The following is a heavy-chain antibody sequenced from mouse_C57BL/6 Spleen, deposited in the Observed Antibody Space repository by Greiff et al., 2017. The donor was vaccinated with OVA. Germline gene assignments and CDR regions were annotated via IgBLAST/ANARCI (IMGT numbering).Heavy chain of an antibody. V-gene: IGHV1-69*01. CDR2: IDPSDSYT. J-gene: IGHJ1*03. CDR3: ARRGYYYGSLWYFDV. Sequence: QVQLQQPGAELVMPGASVKLSCKASGYTFTSYWMHWVKQRPGQGLEWIGEIDPSDSYTNYNQKFKGKSTLTVDKSSSTAYMQLSSLTSEDSAVYYCARRGYYYGSLWYFDVWGTGTTVTVSS. CDR1: GYTFTSYW. D-gene: IGHD1-1*01.